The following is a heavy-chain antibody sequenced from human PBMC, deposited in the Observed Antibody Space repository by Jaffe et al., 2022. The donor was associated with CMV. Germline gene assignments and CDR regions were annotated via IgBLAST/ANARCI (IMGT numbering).Heavy chain of an antibody. V-gene: IGHV1-46*01. CDR2: INPSGGST. CDR3: ARDRGRGAARPHHYFDY. J-gene: IGHJ4*02. CDR1: GYTFTSYY. D-gene: IGHD6-6*01. Sequence: QVQLVQSGAEVKKPGASVKVSCKASGYTFTSYYMHWVRQAPGQGLEWMGIINPSGGSTSYAQKFQGRVTMTRDTSTSTVYMELSSLRSEDTAVYYCARDRGRGAARPHHYFDYWGQGTLVTVSS.